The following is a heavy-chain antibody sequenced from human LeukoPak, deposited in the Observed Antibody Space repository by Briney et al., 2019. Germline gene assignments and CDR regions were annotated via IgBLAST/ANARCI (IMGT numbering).Heavy chain of an antibody. CDR1: GFTFSSYA. CDR2: ISYDGSNK. D-gene: IGHD1-14*01. CDR3: ARGSGPVTPYYYYGMDV. Sequence: GRSLRLSCAASGFTFSSYAMHWVRQAPGKGLEWVAVISYDGSNKYYADSVKGRFTISRDNSKNTLYLQVNSLRAEDTAVYYCARGSGPVTPYYYYGMDVWGQGTTVTVSS. V-gene: IGHV3-30-3*01. J-gene: IGHJ6*02.